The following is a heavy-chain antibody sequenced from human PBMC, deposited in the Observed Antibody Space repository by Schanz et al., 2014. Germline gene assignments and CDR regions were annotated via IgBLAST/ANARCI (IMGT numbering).Heavy chain of an antibody. CDR3: ARSAGRDFWSGYYTRFDY. CDR2: INTGSGDT. Sequence: QVQLVQSGAEVKKPGASVKVSCKASGYTFTSYGISWVRQAPGQGLEWMGWINTGSGDTKYSQNFQGRVTMTTDTSTSTVYMELRSLRSDDTAVYYCARSAGRDFWSGYYTRFDYWGQGTLVTVSS. V-gene: IGHV1-18*01. D-gene: IGHD3-3*01. CDR1: GYTFTSYG. J-gene: IGHJ4*02.